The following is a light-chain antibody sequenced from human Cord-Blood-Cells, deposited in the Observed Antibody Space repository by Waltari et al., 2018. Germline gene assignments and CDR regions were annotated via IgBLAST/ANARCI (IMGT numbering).Light chain of an antibody. CDR3: CSYAGSSTV. CDR2: EGS. V-gene: IGLV2-23*01. J-gene: IGLJ3*02. Sequence: QSALTQPASVSGSPGQSITISCTGTSSAVGSYNLVSWYQQHPGKAPKLMIYEGSKRRSGVSNRFSGSKSGNTASLTISGLQAEDEADYYCCSYAGSSTVFGGGTKLTVL. CDR1: SSAVGSYNL.